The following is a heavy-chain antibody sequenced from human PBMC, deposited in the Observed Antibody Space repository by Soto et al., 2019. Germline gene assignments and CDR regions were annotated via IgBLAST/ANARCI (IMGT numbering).Heavy chain of an antibody. CDR2: IYYSGST. Sequence: SETLSLTCTVSGGSISSYYWSWIRQPPGKGLEWIGYIYYSGSTNYNPSLKSRVTISVDTSKNQFSLKLSSVTAADTAVYYCARQNEQLVFYVDTQNWYDPWGQGTLVTVSS. D-gene: IGHD6-13*01. V-gene: IGHV4-59*08. CDR3: ARQNEQLVFYVDTQNWYDP. CDR1: GGSISSYY. J-gene: IGHJ5*02.